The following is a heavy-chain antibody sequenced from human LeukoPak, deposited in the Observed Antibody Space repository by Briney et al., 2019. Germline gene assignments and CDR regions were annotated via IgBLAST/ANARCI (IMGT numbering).Heavy chain of an antibody. J-gene: IGHJ4*02. Sequence: GGSLRLSCVASGFTFSSYWMHWVRQDPRKGLVWVSRIHSDGSSTYYTDSVRGRFTISRDNAKNTLYLQMNSLRAEDTAVYYCARVVYGDYTPLDYWGQGTLVTVSS. D-gene: IGHD4-17*01. CDR3: ARVVYGDYTPLDY. CDR1: GFTFSSYW. V-gene: IGHV3-74*01. CDR2: IHSDGSST.